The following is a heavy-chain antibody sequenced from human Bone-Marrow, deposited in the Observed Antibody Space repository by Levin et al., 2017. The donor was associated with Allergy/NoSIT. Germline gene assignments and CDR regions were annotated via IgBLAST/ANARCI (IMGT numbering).Heavy chain of an antibody. CDR3: ATVSGFGESFFDY. CDR2: FDPEDDET. D-gene: IGHD3-10*01. Sequence: ASVKVSCRVSGYTLTDLSMHWVRQAPGKGLEWMGGFDPEDDETIYAQKFQGRVTMTEDTSTDTAYMELSSLRSEDTAVYYCATVSGFGESFFDYWGQGTLVTVSS. J-gene: IGHJ4*02. CDR1: GYTLTDLS. V-gene: IGHV1-24*01.